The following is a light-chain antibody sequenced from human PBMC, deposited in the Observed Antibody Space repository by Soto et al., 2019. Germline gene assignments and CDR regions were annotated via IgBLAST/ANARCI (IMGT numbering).Light chain of an antibody. J-gene: IGKJ2*01. CDR3: QQANSFPYT. CDR2: AAS. V-gene: IGKV1-12*01. Sequence: DIQMTQSPPYVSASEGDRVTITCRASQAISSWLAWYQQKPGTAPKLLIYAASNLQSGVPSRFSGSGSGTEFTLTISRLQPEDFATYYCQQANSFPYTFVHGTKLEIK. CDR1: QAISSW.